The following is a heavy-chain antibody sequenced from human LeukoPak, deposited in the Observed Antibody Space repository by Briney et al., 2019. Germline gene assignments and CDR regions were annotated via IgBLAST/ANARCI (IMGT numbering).Heavy chain of an antibody. Sequence: ASVKVSCKASGYTFTGSYIHWVRQAPGQGLEWMGRINPNSGDTDCAQKFQGRVTMTRDTSIRTVYMELSRLRSDDTAVYYCARDYCGGDCFPDYWGQGTLVTVSS. V-gene: IGHV1-2*06. J-gene: IGHJ4*02. CDR1: GYTFTGSY. CDR3: ARDYCGGDCFPDY. D-gene: IGHD2-21*02. CDR2: INPNSGDT.